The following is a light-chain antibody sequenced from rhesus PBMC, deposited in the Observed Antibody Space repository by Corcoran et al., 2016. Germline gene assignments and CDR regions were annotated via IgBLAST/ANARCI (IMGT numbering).Light chain of an antibody. V-gene: IGKV1-22*01. CDR3: QQYSSSPYS. J-gene: IGKJ2*01. CDR2: KAS. Sequence: DIQMTQSPSSLSASVGDTVTITCRASQSISSWLAWDQQKPGKAPKLLIYKASTLKSGIPSRFSGSGSVTDFTLTISSLQSEDFATYYCQQYSSSPYSFGQGTKVKIK. CDR1: QSISSW.